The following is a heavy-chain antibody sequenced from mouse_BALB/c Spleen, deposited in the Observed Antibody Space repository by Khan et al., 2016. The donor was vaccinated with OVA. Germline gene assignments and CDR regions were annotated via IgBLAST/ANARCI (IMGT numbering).Heavy chain of an antibody. V-gene: IGHV14-3*02. J-gene: IGHJ3*01. D-gene: IGHD2-1*01. Sequence: EVQLQESGAELVKPGASVNLSCSASGFNIKDTYIHWVKQRPEQGLEWIGRIDPPNDDSKYGPKFQDKATLTADTSSNTAYLQLTSLTSEDTADYYCANLYGNPFAYWGQGTLVSVSA. CDR1: GFNIKDTY. CDR3: ANLYGNPFAY. CDR2: IDPPNDDS.